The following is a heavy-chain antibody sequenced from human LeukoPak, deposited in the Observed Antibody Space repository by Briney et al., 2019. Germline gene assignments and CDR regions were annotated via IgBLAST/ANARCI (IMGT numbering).Heavy chain of an antibody. J-gene: IGHJ3*02. CDR3: ARDTGRVTMIVVVTYPPDAFDI. V-gene: IGHV4-59*01. D-gene: IGHD3-22*01. Sequence: SETLSLTCTVSGGSISGYYWNWIRQPPGKGLEWIGYISYTGSADYNPSLKSRVTISVDTSKNQFSLKLTSLTAADTAVYYCARDTGRVTMIVVVTYPPDAFDIWGQGTMVTVSS. CDR1: GGSISGYY. CDR2: ISYTGSA.